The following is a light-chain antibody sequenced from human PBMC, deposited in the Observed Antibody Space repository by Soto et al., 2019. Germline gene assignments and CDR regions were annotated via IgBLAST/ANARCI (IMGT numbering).Light chain of an antibody. CDR2: DTS. J-gene: IGKJ2*01. CDR3: QVRTEWPPFMYS. V-gene: IGKV3-11*01. Sequence: EIVLTQSPATLSLSPGERATLSCRASQSVDTFLAWYQQKPGRTPRLLIYDTSNRATGIPPRFSGSGSGTDFTLTISRLEPEDFAVYYCQVRTEWPPFMYSFVQWTKLEVK. CDR1: QSVDTF.